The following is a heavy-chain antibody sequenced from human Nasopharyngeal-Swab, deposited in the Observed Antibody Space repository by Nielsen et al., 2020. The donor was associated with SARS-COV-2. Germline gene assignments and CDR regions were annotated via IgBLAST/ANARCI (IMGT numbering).Heavy chain of an antibody. V-gene: IGHV1-2*06. CDR2: INPNTGDT. Sequence: ASVNVSCKPSGYIFLGYYMHWVRQAPGQGLEWMGRINPNTGDTNYAQKFQGRVSMTRDTALTSVYMELTGLTSDDTAVYFCVKDGQPPGPWGQGTLVTVSS. D-gene: IGHD3/OR15-3a*01. CDR1: GYIFLGYY. J-gene: IGHJ4*02. CDR3: VKDGQPPGP.